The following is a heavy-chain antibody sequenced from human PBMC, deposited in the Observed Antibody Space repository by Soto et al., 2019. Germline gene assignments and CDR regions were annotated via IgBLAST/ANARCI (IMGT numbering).Heavy chain of an antibody. Sequence: QVQLVESGGGVVQPGRSLRLSCAASGFTFSSYGMHWVRQAPGKGLEWVAVIWYDGSNKYYADSVKGRFTISRDNSKNTLYLQMNSLRAEDTAVYYCARGGSWHTPLYYCDYWGQGTLVTVSS. J-gene: IGHJ4*02. D-gene: IGHD6-13*01. CDR2: IWYDGSNK. CDR3: ARGGSWHTPLYYCDY. CDR1: GFTFSSYG. V-gene: IGHV3-33*01.